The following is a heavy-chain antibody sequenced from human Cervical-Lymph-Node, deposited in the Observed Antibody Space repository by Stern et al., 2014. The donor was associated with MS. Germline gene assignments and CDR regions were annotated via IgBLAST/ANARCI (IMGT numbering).Heavy chain of an antibody. CDR3: ARDGLPYSTSYVFDY. Sequence: VQLVESGAEVKKPGASVKVSCKASGYTFTSYGISWVRQAPGQGLEWMGWISASNGNTNYAQKLRGRVTMTTDTSTSTAYMELRSLRSDDTAVYYCARDGLPYSTSYVFDYWGQGTLVTVSS. J-gene: IGHJ4*02. CDR2: ISASNGNT. CDR1: GYTFTSYG. V-gene: IGHV1-18*01. D-gene: IGHD6-6*01.